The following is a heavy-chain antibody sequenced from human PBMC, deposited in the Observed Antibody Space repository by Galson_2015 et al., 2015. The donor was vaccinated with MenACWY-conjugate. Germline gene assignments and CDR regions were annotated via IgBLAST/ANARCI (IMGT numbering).Heavy chain of an antibody. CDR1: GYSFTTYW. D-gene: IGHD5-18*01. Sequence: QSGAEVKKPGESLKISCKVSGYSFTTYWITWVRQVPGKGLEWMGRIDPSDSYTKYSPSFEGHVTISADKSISTAYLQWSSLQATDTAMYYCARLGYTYGRTTDFWGQGTLVTVSS. CDR2: IDPSDSYT. J-gene: IGHJ4*02. V-gene: IGHV5-10-1*01. CDR3: ARLGYTYGRTTDF.